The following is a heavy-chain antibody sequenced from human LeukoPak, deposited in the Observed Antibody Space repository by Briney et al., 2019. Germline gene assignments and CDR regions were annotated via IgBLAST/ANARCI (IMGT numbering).Heavy chain of an antibody. V-gene: IGHV3-7*05. J-gene: IGHJ3*02. CDR2: INQDGSEK. CDR3: ARDRGYSTFDM. D-gene: IGHD5-18*01. CDR1: GFTLSSYW. Sequence: GGSLRLSCVASGFTLSSYWMAWARPAPGKGLEWVANINQDGSEKNYVDSVKGRFTISRDNAKNSLCLQMNSLRAEDTAVYYCARDRGYSTFDMWGQGTMVTVSS.